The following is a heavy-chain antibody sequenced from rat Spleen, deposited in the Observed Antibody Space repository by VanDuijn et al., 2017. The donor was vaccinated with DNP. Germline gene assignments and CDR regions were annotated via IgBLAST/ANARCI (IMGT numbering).Heavy chain of an antibody. J-gene: IGHJ3*01. D-gene: IGHD1-11*01. V-gene: IGHV4-2*01. CDR1: GLNFDDYW. Sequence: EVKLVESGGGLVQPGRSLKLSCAASGLNFDDYWMGWVRQAPGKGLEWIGEIKGDSSVINHNPSLRDRFTISRDNAQNSLYLQMSKLGSEDTAIYYCARLGWHGWFAYWGQGTLVTVSS. CDR2: IKGDSSVI. CDR3: ARLGWHGWFAY.